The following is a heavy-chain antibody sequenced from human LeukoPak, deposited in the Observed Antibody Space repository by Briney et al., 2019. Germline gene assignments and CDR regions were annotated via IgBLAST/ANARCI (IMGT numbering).Heavy chain of an antibody. CDR1: GYTFTGYY. Sequence: LGASVKVSCKASGYTFTGYYIHWVRQAPGQGLECMGWINPNSGGTNYAQKFPGRVTMTRDTSISTAYMELSRLRSDDTAVYYCARGGSGSYFSWLDPWGQGTLVTVSS. CDR2: INPNSGGT. CDR3: ARGGSGSYFSWLDP. D-gene: IGHD3-10*01. V-gene: IGHV1-2*03. J-gene: IGHJ5*02.